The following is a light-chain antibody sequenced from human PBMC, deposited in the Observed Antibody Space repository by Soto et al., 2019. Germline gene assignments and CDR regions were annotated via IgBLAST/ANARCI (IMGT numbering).Light chain of an antibody. J-gene: IGLJ2*01. CDR1: SSNIGSNY. V-gene: IGLV1-47*01. Sequence: VLTQPPSASGTPGQRVTISCSGSSSNIGSNYVYWYQQLPGTAPKLLIYRNNQRPSGVPDRFSGSKSGTSASLAISGLRSEDEADYYCAAWDDSLSKVFGGGTKVTVL. CDR2: RNN. CDR3: AAWDDSLSKV.